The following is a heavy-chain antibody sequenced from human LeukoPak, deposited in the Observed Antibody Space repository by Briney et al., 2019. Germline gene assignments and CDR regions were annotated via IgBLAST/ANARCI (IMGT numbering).Heavy chain of an antibody. Sequence: PTGGSLRLSCAASGFTFDDYAMHWVRQAPGKGLEWVSLISWDGGSTYYADSVKGRFTISRDNSKNSLYLQMNSLRAEDTALYYCAKDKRKYSYGRNYFDYGGQGTLDTVSS. V-gene: IGHV3-43D*04. CDR3: AKDKRKYSYGRNYFDY. J-gene: IGHJ4*02. CDR2: ISWDGGST. D-gene: IGHD5-18*01. CDR1: GFTFDDYA.